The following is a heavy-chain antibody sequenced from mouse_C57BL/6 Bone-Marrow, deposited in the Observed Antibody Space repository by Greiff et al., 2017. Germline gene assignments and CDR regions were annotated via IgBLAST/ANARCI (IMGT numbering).Heavy chain of an antibody. CDR3: ARIKGESGVRRYAMDY. D-gene: IGHD2-14*01. Sequence: VPLPPPGAERLKPGGSMELSCQASWSPLPHYWVHWGEQRPVGGPEWGGRIGPHSGGAKYNEKFKSKATLTVDKPSSTAYMQLSSLTSEDSAVYYCARIKGESGVRRYAMDYWGQGTSVTVSS. V-gene: IGHV1-72*01. CDR2: IGPHSGGA. CDR1: WSPLPHYW. J-gene: IGHJ4*01.